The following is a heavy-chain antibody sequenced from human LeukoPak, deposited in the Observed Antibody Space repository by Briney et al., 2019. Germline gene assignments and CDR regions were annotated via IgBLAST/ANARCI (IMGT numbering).Heavy chain of an antibody. Sequence: ASVKVSCKASGYTFTSYAMHWVRQAPGQRLEWMGWINAGNGNTKYSQKFQGRVTITRDTSASAAYMELSSLRSEDTAVYYCARESGSSGWTFDPWGQGTLVTVSS. CDR2: INAGNGNT. V-gene: IGHV1-3*01. J-gene: IGHJ5*02. D-gene: IGHD6-19*01. CDR1: GYTFTSYA. CDR3: ARESGSSGWTFDP.